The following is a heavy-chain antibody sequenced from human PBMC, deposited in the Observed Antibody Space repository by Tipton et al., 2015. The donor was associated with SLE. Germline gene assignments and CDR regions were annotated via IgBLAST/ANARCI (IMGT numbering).Heavy chain of an antibody. Sequence: GSLRLSCAASGFTFSSYWMHWVRQAPGKGLVWVSRINSDGSSTSYADSVKGRFTISRDNAKNTLYLQMNSLRAEDTAVYYCARGRPFWSKNYYCGMDVGGQGTTVTVSS. J-gene: IGHJ6*02. CDR2: INSDGSST. V-gene: IGHV3-74*01. D-gene: IGHD3-3*01. CDR3: ARGRPFWSKNYYCGMDV. CDR1: GFTFSSYW.